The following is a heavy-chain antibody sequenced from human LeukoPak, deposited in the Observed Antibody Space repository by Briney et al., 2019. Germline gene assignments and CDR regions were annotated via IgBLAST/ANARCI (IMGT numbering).Heavy chain of an antibody. Sequence: GGSLRLSCAASGFSFSSYSMQWIRQAPGKGLEWVAVFLYDGSSKYYADSVKGRFTISRDTSKNTLYLQLNSLRPEDTAVYYCARHERPIGSGTYFDFWGQGTLVTVSS. V-gene: IGHV3-30-3*01. D-gene: IGHD3-10*01. J-gene: IGHJ4*02. CDR2: FLYDGSSK. CDR3: ARHERPIGSGTYFDF. CDR1: GFSFSSYS.